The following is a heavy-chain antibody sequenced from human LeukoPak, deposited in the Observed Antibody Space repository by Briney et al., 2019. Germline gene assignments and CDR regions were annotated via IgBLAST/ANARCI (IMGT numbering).Heavy chain of an antibody. V-gene: IGHV3-30*02. CDR2: IQYDETNK. Sequence: GGSLRLSCAASGFTFSTCGMHWVRQAPGKGLEWVAFIQYDETNKYYADSVKGRFTISRDNSKNTLYLQMNSLRTEDTAVYYCANRHMWGQGTLVTVSS. CDR1: GFTFSTCG. CDR3: ANRHM. D-gene: IGHD2-21*01. J-gene: IGHJ4*02.